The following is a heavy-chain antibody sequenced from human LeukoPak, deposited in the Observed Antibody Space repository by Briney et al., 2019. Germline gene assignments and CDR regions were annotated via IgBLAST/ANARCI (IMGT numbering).Heavy chain of an antibody. J-gene: IGHJ4*02. CDR1: GFTFDDYA. Sequence: GGSLRLSCAASGFTFDDYAMHWVRQAPGKGLEWVSGISWNSGSIGYADSVKGRFTISRDNAKNSLYLQMNSLRAEDTALHYCAKDINAGLGEVDYWGQGTLVTVSS. D-gene: IGHD2-21*01. CDR3: AKDINAGLGEVDY. V-gene: IGHV3-9*01. CDR2: ISWNSGSI.